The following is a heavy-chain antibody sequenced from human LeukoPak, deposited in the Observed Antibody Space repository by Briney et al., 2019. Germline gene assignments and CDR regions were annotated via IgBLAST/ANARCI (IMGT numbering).Heavy chain of an antibody. CDR1: GGSISSGSYY. CDR3: AGEGHRTLDYYLDV. V-gene: IGHV4-61*02. CDR2: IYTSGST. Sequence: SETLSLTCTVSGGSISSGSYYWSWIRQPAGKGLEWIGRIYTSGSTNYNPSLKSRVTISVDTSKNQFSLKLSSVTAADTAVYYCAGEGHRTLDYYLDVWGKGTTVTVSS. J-gene: IGHJ6*03. D-gene: IGHD1/OR15-1a*01.